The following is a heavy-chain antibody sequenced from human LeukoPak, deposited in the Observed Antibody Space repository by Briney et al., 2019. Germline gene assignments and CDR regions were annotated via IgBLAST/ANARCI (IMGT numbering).Heavy chain of an antibody. CDR1: GYSISSGCY. CDR2: IYHSGST. V-gene: IGHV4-38-2*01. CDR3: ARHAIDIVVVPAASNWFDP. Sequence: SETLSLTCAVSGYSISSGCYWGWIRQPPGKGLEWIGSIYHSGSTYYNPSLKSRVTISVDTSKHQFSLKLSSVTAADTAVYYCARHAIDIVVVPAASNWFDPWGQGTLVTVSS. D-gene: IGHD2-2*01. J-gene: IGHJ5*02.